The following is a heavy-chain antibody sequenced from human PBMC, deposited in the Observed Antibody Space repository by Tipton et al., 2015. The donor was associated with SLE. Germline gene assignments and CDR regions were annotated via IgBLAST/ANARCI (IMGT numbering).Heavy chain of an antibody. CDR3: ARVGSYFDY. CDR1: GDSISSSSYY. J-gene: IGHJ4*02. Sequence: LRLSCTVSGDSISSSSYYWGWIRQPPGKGLDWIGNIYYSGSTYYNPSLKSRVTISVDTSKNQFSMKLSSVTAADTAVYYCARVGSYFDYWGQGTLVTVSS. V-gene: IGHV4-39*07. CDR2: IYYSGST.